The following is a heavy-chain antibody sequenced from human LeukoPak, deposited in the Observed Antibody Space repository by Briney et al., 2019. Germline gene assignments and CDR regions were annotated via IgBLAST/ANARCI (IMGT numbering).Heavy chain of an antibody. CDR3: ASCSHSGWQAWFDY. D-gene: IGHD6-19*01. Sequence: PGGSLRLSCAASGFTFDEHGMGGVRQPPGKGLEWVSGINWSGASTGYVDSVKGRFTISRDNAKNSLYLQMNSLRAGDTALYYCASCSHSGWQAWFDYWGQGTLVTVSS. V-gene: IGHV3-20*04. CDR2: INWSGAST. J-gene: IGHJ4*02. CDR1: GFTFDEHG.